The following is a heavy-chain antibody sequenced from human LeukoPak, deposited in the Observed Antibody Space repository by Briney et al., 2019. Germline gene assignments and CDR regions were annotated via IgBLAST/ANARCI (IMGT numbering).Heavy chain of an antibody. CDR2: ISSSSSYT. CDR1: GFTFSDYY. V-gene: IGHV3-11*06. D-gene: IGHD4-17*01. CDR3: ARVGLYGGGDAFDI. J-gene: IGHJ3*02. Sequence: GGSLRLSCAASGFTFSDYYMSWIRQAPGKGLEWVSYISSSSSYTNYADSVKGRFTISRDNAKNSLYPQMNSLRAEDTAVYYCARVGLYGGGDAFDIWGQGTMVTVSS.